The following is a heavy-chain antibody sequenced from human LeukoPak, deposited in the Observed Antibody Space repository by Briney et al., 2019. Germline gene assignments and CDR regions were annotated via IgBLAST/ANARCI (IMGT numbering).Heavy chain of an antibody. D-gene: IGHD1-7*01. CDR2: ISGSGTTI. Sequence: GSLRLSCAASGFTFTDYYMGWIRQAPGKGLEWPSYISGSGTTIFYADSVKGRFTISRDNAKNSVDLQMNSLRAEDTAVYYCGRDFGLVGTKRSFDLWGQGTMVTVSS. V-gene: IGHV3-11*01. CDR1: GFTFTDYY. CDR3: GRDFGLVGTKRSFDL. J-gene: IGHJ3*01.